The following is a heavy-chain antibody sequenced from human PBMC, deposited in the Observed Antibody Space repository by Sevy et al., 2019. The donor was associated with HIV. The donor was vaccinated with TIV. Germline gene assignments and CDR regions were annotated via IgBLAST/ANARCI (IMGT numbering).Heavy chain of an antibody. CDR1: GFTVGSNY. D-gene: IGHD1-26*01. Sequence: GGSLRLSCAASGFTVGSNYMSWVRQAPGKGLEWVSVIYSGGSTYYADSVKGRFTISRDNSKNTLYLQMNSLRAEDTAVYYCARDGGQPGDSWSSGYWGQGTLVTVSS. V-gene: IGHV3-53*01. J-gene: IGHJ4*02. CDR2: IYSGGST. CDR3: ARDGGQPGDSWSSGY.